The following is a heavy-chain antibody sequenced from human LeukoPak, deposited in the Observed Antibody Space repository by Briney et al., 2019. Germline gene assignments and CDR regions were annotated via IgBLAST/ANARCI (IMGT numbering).Heavy chain of an antibody. CDR1: GYSISSGYY. CDR2: IYHSGST. D-gene: IGHD3-10*01. J-gene: IGHJ5*02. CDR3: ARRVVLRYYGSGSYYDP. Sequence: SETLSLTCTVSGYSISSGYYWGWIRQPPGKGLEWIGTIYHSGSTYYNPSLRSRVTISVDTSKNQFSLKLSSVTAADTAVYYCARRVVLRYYGSGSYYDPWGQGTLVSVSS. V-gene: IGHV4-38-2*02.